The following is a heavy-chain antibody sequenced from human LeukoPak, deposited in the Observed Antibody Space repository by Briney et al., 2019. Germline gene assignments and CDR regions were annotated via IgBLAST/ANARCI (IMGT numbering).Heavy chain of an antibody. CDR1: GFTFSRYL. CDR2: IKQDGSEK. J-gene: IGHJ4*02. V-gene: IGHV3-7*03. CDR3: AKRPDRSYYDRTGYYYFDY. D-gene: IGHD3-22*01. Sequence: PGGSLRLSCAASGFTFSRYLMSWVRQAPGKGLEWVANIKQDGSEKYYVDSVKGRFTISRDNSKNTLYLQMNSLRAEDTAVYYCAKRPDRSYYDRTGYYYFDYWGQGTLVTVSS.